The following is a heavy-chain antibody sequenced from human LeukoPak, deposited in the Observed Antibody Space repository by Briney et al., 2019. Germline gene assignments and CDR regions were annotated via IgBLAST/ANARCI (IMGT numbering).Heavy chain of an antibody. J-gene: IGHJ3*02. CDR2: ISSSGSTI. CDR1: GFTFSDYY. Sequence: PGGSLRLPCAASGFTFSDYYMSWIRQAPGKGLEWVSYISSSGSTIYYADSVKGRFTISRDNAKRSLYLQMNSLRAEDTAVYYCARDGELGSPADAFDIWGQGTMVTVSS. V-gene: IGHV3-11*04. CDR3: ARDGELGSPADAFDI. D-gene: IGHD1-26*01.